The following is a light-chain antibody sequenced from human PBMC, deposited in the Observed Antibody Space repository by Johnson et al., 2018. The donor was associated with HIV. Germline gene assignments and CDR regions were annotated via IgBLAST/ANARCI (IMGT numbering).Light chain of an antibody. J-gene: IGLJ1*01. CDR3: GTWDSSLRTGF. CDR1: SSNVGSSF. Sequence: QSVLTQPPSVSAAPGQTVTISCSGSSSNVGSSFVSWYRQVPGTAPKLLIYDNNKRPSGIPDRFSDSKSATSATLVITGLQTGDEADYYCGTWDSSLRTGFFGTGTKVTVL. V-gene: IGLV1-51*01. CDR2: DNN.